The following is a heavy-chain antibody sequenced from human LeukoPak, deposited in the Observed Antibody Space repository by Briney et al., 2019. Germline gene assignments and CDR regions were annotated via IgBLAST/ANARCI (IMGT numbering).Heavy chain of an antibody. CDR2: INTNTGNP. D-gene: IGHD3-22*01. J-gene: IGHJ4*02. Sequence: ASVKVSCKASGYTFTSYAMSWVRQAPGQGLEWMGWINTNTGNPTYVQGFTGRFVFSLDTSVGTAYLQINSLKAEDTAVYYCARGDSSAYYGNFDYWGQGTLVTVSS. V-gene: IGHV7-4-1*02. CDR3: ARGDSSAYYGNFDY. CDR1: GYTFTSYA.